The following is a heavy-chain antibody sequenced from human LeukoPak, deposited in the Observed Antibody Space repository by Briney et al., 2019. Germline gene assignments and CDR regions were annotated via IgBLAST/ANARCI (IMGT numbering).Heavy chain of an antibody. CDR2: ISWNSGSI. D-gene: IGHD5-12*01. CDR1: GFTFDDYA. Sequence: PGGSLRLSCAASGFTFDDYAMHWVRQAPGKGLEWVSGISWNSGSIGYADSVKGRFTISRDNAKNSLYLQMNSLRAEDTALYYCARETVATSHFDYWGQGTLVTVSS. V-gene: IGHV3-9*01. CDR3: ARETVATSHFDY. J-gene: IGHJ4*02.